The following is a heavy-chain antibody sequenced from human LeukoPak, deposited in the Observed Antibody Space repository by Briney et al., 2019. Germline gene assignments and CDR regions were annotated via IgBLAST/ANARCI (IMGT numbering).Heavy chain of an antibody. D-gene: IGHD6-19*01. V-gene: IGHV3-53*01. CDR3: ARPIAVAENWFDP. CDR2: LYSGGNT. CDR1: GFIVSSKY. Sequence: GGSLRLSCAASGFIVSSKYMSWVRQAPGKGLEWVSVLYSGGNTYYADSVKGRFNISRDNSKNTLYLQMNSLRVEDTAVYYCARPIAVAENWFDPWGQGTLVTVSS. J-gene: IGHJ5*02.